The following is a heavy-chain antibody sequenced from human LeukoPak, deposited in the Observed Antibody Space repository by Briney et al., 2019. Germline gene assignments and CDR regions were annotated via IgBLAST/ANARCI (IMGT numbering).Heavy chain of an antibody. V-gene: IGHV1-18*01. D-gene: IGHD3-22*01. J-gene: IGHJ4*02. CDR1: GYIFTSYG. CDR3: ARVDLPFHYYDSSGYYYDY. Sequence: GASVKVSCKASGYIFTSYGISWVRQAPGQGLEWMGWISAYNGNTNYAQKFQGRVTMTTDTSTNTAYMELRSLRSDDTAVYYCARVDLPFHYYDSSGYYYDYWGQGTLVTVSS. CDR2: ISAYNGNT.